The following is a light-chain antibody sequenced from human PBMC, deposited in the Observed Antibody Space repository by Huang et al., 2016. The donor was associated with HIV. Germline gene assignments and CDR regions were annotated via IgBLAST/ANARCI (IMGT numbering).Light chain of an antibody. V-gene: IGKV1-5*03. CDR2: KAS. J-gene: IGKJ1*01. CDR1: QSISSW. Sequence: DIQMTQSPSTLSASVGDRVTITCRVSQSISSWLAWYQQKPGKAPKLLIYKASSLESGVPSRFSGSGSGTEFTRTISSLQPDDFATYYCQQYNSYSPRTFGQGTKVEIK. CDR3: QQYNSYSPRT.